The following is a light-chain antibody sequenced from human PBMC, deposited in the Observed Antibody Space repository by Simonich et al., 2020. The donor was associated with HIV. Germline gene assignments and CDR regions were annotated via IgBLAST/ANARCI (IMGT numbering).Light chain of an antibody. J-gene: IGLJ1*01. CDR1: SSDVGNYNL. V-gene: IGLV2-23*01. Sequence: QSALTQPASVSGSPGQSITLSCTGTSSDVGNYNLVSWYQQHPGKAPKLMIYEDNKRPSGVSSRFSGSKSGNTASLTISGLQAEDEADYYCCSYAGSSTFIFGSGTKVTVL. CDR2: EDN. CDR3: CSYAGSSTFI.